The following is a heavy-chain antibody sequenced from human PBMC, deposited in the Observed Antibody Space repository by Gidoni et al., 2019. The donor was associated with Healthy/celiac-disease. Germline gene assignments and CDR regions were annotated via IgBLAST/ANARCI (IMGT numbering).Heavy chain of an antibody. V-gene: IGHV3-30-3*01. CDR1: GFTFSSYA. Sequence: QVQLVESGGGVVQPGRSLRLSCAASGFTFSSYAMHWVRQAPGKGLEWVAVISYDGSNKYYADSVKGRFTISRDNSKNTLYLQMNSLRAEDTAVYYCARDKLPGYSYGYAFDIWGQGTMVTVSS. CDR3: ARDKLPGYSYGYAFDI. J-gene: IGHJ3*02. D-gene: IGHD5-18*01. CDR2: ISYDGSNK.